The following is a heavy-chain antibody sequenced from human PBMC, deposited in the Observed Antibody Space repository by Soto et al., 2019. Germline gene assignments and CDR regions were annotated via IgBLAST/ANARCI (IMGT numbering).Heavy chain of an antibody. Sequence: GGSLRLSCAASGFSFSSHSFNWVRQAPGQGLEWVAYISSRSSLILYADSVRGRFVISRDNALNSLYLQMNRPRDEDTGIYYCVRERGEYDSGWYIDRWGQGTPVTVSS. CDR2: ISSRSSLI. J-gene: IGHJ5*02. CDR1: GFSFSSHS. V-gene: IGHV3-21*06. D-gene: IGHD2-8*02. CDR3: VRERGEYDSGWYIDR.